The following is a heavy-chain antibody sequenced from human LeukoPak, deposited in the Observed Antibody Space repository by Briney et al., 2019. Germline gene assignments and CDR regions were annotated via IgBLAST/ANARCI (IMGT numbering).Heavy chain of an antibody. J-gene: IGHJ3*02. D-gene: IGHD6-19*01. CDR3: ATPKKRGEYSSGWYDAFDI. Sequence: ASVKVSCKVSGYTLTELSMHWVRQAPGKGLEWMGGFDPGDGETIYAQKFQGRVTMTEDTSTDTAYMELSSLRSEDTAVYYCATPKKRGEYSSGWYDAFDIWGQGTMVTVSS. V-gene: IGHV1-24*01. CDR1: GYTLTELS. CDR2: FDPGDGET.